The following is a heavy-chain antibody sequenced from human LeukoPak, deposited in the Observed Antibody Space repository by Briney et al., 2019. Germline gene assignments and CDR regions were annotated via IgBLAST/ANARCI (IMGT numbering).Heavy chain of an antibody. J-gene: IGHJ4*02. CDR3: ARDRVRAAAGDLGY. CDR1: GYTFSLYG. CDR2: ISAYNGNT. D-gene: IGHD6-13*01. Sequence: AASVKVSCKASGYTFSLYGLSWVRQAPGQGLEWMGWISAYNGNTNYAQKLQGRVTMTTDTSTSTAYMELRSLRSDDTAVYYCARDRVRAAAGDLGYWGQGTLVTVSS. V-gene: IGHV1-18*01.